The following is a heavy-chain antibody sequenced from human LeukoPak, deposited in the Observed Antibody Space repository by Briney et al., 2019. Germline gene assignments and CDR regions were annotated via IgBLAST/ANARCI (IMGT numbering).Heavy chain of an antibody. CDR3: ARDHQSVIVLATDAFDI. J-gene: IGHJ3*02. V-gene: IGHV3-23*01. Sequence: GSLRLSCAASEFTFSSYAMSWVRPAPGKGLAWVSAICGSGGSTYYADSVKGRFTISRDNAKNSLYLQMNSLRAEDTAVYYGARDHQSVIVLATDAFDIWGPGTMVTVSS. CDR2: ICGSGGST. D-gene: IGHD3-22*01. CDR1: EFTFSSYA.